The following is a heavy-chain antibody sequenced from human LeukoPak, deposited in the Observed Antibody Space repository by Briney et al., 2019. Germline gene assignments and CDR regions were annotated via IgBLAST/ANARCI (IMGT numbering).Heavy chain of an antibody. CDR3: SRDHGDYSFDY. D-gene: IGHD4-17*01. Sequence: GGSLRLSCAASGFPFDVQTMSWVRQAPGQGLDWVASMKEDGSEIYYVDSVKGRFTISRDNSKNTLFLQMNSLRAEDTAVYYCSRDHGDYSFDYWGQGTLVTVSS. V-gene: IGHV3-7*01. CDR1: GFPFDVQT. CDR2: MKEDGSEI. J-gene: IGHJ4*02.